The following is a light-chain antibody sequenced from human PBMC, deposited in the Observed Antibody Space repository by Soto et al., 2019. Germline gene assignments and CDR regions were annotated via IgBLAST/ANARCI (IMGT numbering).Light chain of an antibody. CDR3: SSYTSSSTLV. Sequence: QSALTQPASVSGSPGQSITIPCTGTSSDVGGYNYVSWYQQHPGKVPKLIIYEVSNRPSGISNRFSGSKSGNTASLTISGLQAEDEAHYYCSSYTSSSTLVFGGGTKVTVL. V-gene: IGLV2-14*01. CDR2: EVS. CDR1: SSDVGGYNY. J-gene: IGLJ3*02.